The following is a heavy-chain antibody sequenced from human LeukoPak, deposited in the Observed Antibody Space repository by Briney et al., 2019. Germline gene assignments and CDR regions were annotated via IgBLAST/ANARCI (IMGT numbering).Heavy chain of an antibody. Sequence: GRSLRLSCAASGLTVSGNYMNWVRQAPGKGLEWVSYISSSGGTIYYADSVKGRFTISRDNAKNSLYLQMNSLRAEDTAVYYCASRLYTSGWYEGYWGQGTLVTVSS. CDR2: ISSSGGTI. D-gene: IGHD6-19*01. CDR3: ASRLYTSGWYEGY. J-gene: IGHJ4*02. V-gene: IGHV3-11*04. CDR1: GLTVSGNY.